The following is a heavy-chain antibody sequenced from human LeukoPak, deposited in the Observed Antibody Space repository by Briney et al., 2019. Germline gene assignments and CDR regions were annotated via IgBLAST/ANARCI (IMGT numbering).Heavy chain of an antibody. J-gene: IGHJ5*02. CDR1: GYTFTGYY. V-gene: IGHV1-2*02. CDR3: ARDLTGDYDILTGYYRPNWFDP. CDR2: INPNSGGT. Sequence: ASVKVSCKASGYTFTGYYMHWVRQAPGQGLEWMGWINPNSGGTNYAQKFQGRVTITADESTSTAYMELSSLRSADTAVYYCARDLTGDYDILTGYYRPNWFDPWGQGTLVTVSS. D-gene: IGHD3-9*01.